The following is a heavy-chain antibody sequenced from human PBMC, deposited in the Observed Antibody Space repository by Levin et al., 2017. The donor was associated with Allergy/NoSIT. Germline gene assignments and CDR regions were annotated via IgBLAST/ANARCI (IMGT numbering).Heavy chain of an antibody. D-gene: IGHD4-17*01. CDR3: AADTDAFYAFDI. CDR1: GFTFTSSA. V-gene: IGHV1-58*02. J-gene: IGHJ3*02. Sequence: ASVKVSCKASGFTFTSSAMQWVRQARGQRLEWIGWIVVGSGNTNYAQKFQERVTITRDMSTSTAYMELSSLRSEDTAVYYCAADTDAFYAFDIWGQGTMVTVSS. CDR2: IVVGSGNT.